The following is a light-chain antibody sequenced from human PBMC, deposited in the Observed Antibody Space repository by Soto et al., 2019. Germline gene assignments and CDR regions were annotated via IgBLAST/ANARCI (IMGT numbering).Light chain of an antibody. Sequence: QSVLTQPRSVSGSPGQSVTISCTGTSSDVGAYYHVSWYQQHPGKAPKLIIYDVSKRPSGVPHRFSGSKSGNTASLTISGLQAEDEADYSCCSYAGSYSYVFGTGTKVTVL. V-gene: IGLV2-11*01. CDR3: CSYAGSYSYV. CDR2: DVS. J-gene: IGLJ1*01. CDR1: SSDVGAYYH.